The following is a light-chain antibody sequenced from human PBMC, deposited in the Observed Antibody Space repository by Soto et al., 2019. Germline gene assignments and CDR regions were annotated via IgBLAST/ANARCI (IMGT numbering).Light chain of an antibody. V-gene: IGLV1-40*01. CDR3: QSYASSMSAVV. J-gene: IGLJ2*01. CDR1: SCNIGAGYD. Sequence: QSVLTQPPSVSGSPGQRVTISCTGSSCNIGAGYDVHWYQQLPGTAPKLLIYGNSNRPSGVPDRFSGSKSGTSASLAITGLQAEDEADYYCQSYASSMSAVVFGGGTKLTVL. CDR2: GNS.